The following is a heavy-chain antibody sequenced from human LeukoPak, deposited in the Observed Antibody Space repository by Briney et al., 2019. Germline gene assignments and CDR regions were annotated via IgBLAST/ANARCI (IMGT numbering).Heavy chain of an antibody. CDR1: GYTFTGYY. CDR3: ARGPLLLVRGVNYYYYYYMDV. CDR2: INPNSGGT. D-gene: IGHD3-10*01. J-gene: IGHJ6*03. V-gene: IGHV1-2*02. Sequence: ATVKVSCKASGYTFTGYYTHWVRQAPGQGLEWMGWINPNSGGTNYAQKLQGRVTMTTDTSTSTAYMELRSLRSDDTAVYYCARGPLLLVRGVNYYYYYYMDVWGKGTTVTVSS.